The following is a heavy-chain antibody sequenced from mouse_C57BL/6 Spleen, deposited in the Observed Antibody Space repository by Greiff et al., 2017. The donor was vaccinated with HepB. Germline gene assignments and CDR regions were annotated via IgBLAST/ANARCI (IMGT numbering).Heavy chain of an antibody. CDR1: GFTYSDYY. D-gene: IGHD2-4*01. V-gene: IGHV5-16*01. J-gene: IGHJ4*01. CDR2: INYDGSST. Sequence: DVKLVESEGGLVQPGRSMKLSCTASGFTYSDYYMAWVRQVPEKGLEWVANINYDGSSTYYLDSLKSRFIISRDNAKNILYLQMSSLKSEDTATYYCARERYDYDDYAMDYWGQGTSVTVSS. CDR3: ARERYDYDDYAMDY.